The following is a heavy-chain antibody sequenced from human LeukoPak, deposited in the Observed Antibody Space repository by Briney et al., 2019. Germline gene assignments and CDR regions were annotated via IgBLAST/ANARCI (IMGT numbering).Heavy chain of an antibody. CDR3: ASTGGYGSGTYDYYYFGMDV. V-gene: IGHV3-11*04. CDR1: GFTFSDYY. D-gene: IGHD3-10*01. Sequence: GGSLRLSCAASGFTFSDYYMSWIRQAPGKGLEWVSYISSSGSTIYYADSVKGRFTISRDNAKNSLYLQMNSLRAEDTAVYYCASTGGYGSGTYDYYYFGMDVWGQGTTVTVSS. J-gene: IGHJ6*02. CDR2: ISSSGSTI.